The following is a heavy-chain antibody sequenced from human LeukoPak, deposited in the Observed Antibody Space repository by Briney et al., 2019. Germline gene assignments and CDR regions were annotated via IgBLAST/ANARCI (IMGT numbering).Heavy chain of an antibody. J-gene: IGHJ6*03. V-gene: IGHV6-1*01. CDR2: TYYRSKWYN. D-gene: IGHD3-16*01. Sequence: SQTLSLTCAISGVSVSSNSAAWNWFRQSPSRGLEWLGRTYYRSKWYNDYAVSVKSRITINPDTSKNLFSLQLNSVTPEDTAVYCCARDLAGDRSYYYYIDVWGKGTTVTVSS. CDR3: ARDLAGDRSYYYYIDV. CDR1: GVSVSSNSAA.